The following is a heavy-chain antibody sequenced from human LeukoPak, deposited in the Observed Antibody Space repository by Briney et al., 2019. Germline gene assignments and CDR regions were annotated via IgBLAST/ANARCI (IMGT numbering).Heavy chain of an antibody. D-gene: IGHD1-26*01. CDR1: GFTFSSYG. J-gene: IGHJ4*02. Sequence: GGSLRLSCAASGFTFSSYGMHWVRQAPGKGLEWVAFIRYDGSNKYYADSVKGRFTISRDNAKNSLFLQMNSLRAEDTAVYYCVSAVGAAGSYWGQGTLVTVSS. CDR2: IRYDGSNK. CDR3: VSAVGAAGSY. V-gene: IGHV3-30*02.